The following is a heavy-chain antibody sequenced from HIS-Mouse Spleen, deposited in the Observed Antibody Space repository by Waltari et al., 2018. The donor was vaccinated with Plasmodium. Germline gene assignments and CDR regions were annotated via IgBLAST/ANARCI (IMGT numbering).Heavy chain of an antibody. Sequence: EVQLVESGGGLVQPGGSMRLPCPASGFTFIRYWMGWFRRAPGKVLEWVSVIYSGGSTYYADSVKGRFTISRDNSKNTLYLQMNSLRAEDTAVYYCARGMKSSSSAFDIWGQGTMVTVSS. CDR1: GFTFIRYW. D-gene: IGHD6-6*01. J-gene: IGHJ3*02. V-gene: IGHV3-66*01. CDR3: ARGMKSSSSAFDI. CDR2: IYSGGST.